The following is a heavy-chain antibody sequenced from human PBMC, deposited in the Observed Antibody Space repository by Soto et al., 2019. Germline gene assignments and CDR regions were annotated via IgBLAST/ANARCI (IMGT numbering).Heavy chain of an antibody. V-gene: IGHV3-30*18. Sequence: QVQLVESGGGVVQPGRSLRLSCAASGFTFSRYDMHWVRQAPGKGLEWVAVISYDGSNKYYADSVKGRFTISRDNSKNTLYLQMNSLRAEDTAVYYCAKENFYYGSGSPQFDPWGQGTLVTVSS. CDR3: AKENFYYGSGSPQFDP. J-gene: IGHJ5*02. CDR1: GFTFSRYD. D-gene: IGHD3-10*01. CDR2: ISYDGSNK.